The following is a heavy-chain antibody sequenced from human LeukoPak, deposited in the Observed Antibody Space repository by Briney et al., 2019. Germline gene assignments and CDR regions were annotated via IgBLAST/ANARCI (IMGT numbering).Heavy chain of an antibody. J-gene: IGHJ4*02. CDR1: GFTFSSYS. CDR3: ARDLTGGSFY. CDR2: ISSSSSYI. V-gene: IGHV3-21*01. Sequence: PGGSLGLSCAASGFTFSSYSMNWVRQAPGKGLEWVSSISSSSSYIYYADSVKGRFIISRDNAKNSLYLQMNSLRAEDTAVYYCARDLTGGSFYWGQGTLVTVSS. D-gene: IGHD3-9*01.